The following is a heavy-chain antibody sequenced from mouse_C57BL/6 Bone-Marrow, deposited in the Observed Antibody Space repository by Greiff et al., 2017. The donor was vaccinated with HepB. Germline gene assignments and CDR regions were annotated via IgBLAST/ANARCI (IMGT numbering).Heavy chain of an antibody. CDR3: IPYYYGSFYAMDY. D-gene: IGHD1-1*01. J-gene: IGHJ4*01. V-gene: IGHV14-4*01. Sequence: VQLQQSGAELVRPGASVKLSCTASGFNIKDDYMHWVKQRPEQGLEWIGWIDPENGDTEYASKFQGKATITADTSSNTAYLQLSSLTSADTAVYYCIPYYYGSFYAMDYWGQGTSVTVSS. CDR2: IDPENGDT. CDR1: GFNIKDDY.